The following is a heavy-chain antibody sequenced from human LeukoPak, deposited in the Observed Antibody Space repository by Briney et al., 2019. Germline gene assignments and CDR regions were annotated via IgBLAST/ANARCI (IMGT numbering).Heavy chain of an antibody. Sequence: GGSLRLSCAASGFTFSSYAMHWVRQAPGKGREWVAVISYDGSNKYYADSVKGRFTISRPNSKTTLYLQMNSLRAEDTAVYYCARDGITGYYYGYYFDYWGQGTLVTVSS. V-gene: IGHV3-30*04. J-gene: IGHJ4*02. CDR2: ISYDGSNK. CDR3: ARDGITGYYYGYYFDY. D-gene: IGHD5-18*01. CDR1: GFTFSSYA.